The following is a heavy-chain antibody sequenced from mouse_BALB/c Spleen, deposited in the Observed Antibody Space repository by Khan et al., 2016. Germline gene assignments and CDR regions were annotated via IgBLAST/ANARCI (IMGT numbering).Heavy chain of an antibody. CDR3: ARDDQDYDAWFAS. V-gene: IGHV2-9*02. CDR1: VFSLTNSG. CDR2: IWPGGST. J-gene: IGHJ3*01. Sequence: QMQLKESGPGLVAPSQSLSITCTVSVFSLTNSGVHWIRQPPGKGLEWLGVIWPGGSTDYNSALMSRLSITKDNSQNQVFLKMISLQTDDTAMYYCARDDQDYDAWFASWGQGTLVIVSA. D-gene: IGHD2-4*01.